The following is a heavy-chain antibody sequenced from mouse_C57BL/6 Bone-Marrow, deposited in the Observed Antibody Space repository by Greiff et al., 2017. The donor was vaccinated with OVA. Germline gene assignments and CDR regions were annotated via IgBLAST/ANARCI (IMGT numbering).Heavy chain of an antibody. Sequence: EVQLQQSGAELVRPGASVKLSCTASGFNIKDDYMHWVKQRPEQGLEWIGWIDPENGDTEYASKFQGKATITADTSSNTAYLQLSSLTSEDTAVYYCTTCGNDWYFDVWGTGTTVTVSS. J-gene: IGHJ1*03. CDR2: IDPENGDT. CDR3: TTCGNDWYFDV. V-gene: IGHV14-4*01. CDR1: GFNIKDDY. D-gene: IGHD2-1*01.